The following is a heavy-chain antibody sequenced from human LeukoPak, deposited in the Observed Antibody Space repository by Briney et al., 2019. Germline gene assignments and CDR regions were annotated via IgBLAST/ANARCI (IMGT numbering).Heavy chain of an antibody. CDR3: ARDLYRTYYDFWSGPGFDY. CDR2: IYTSGST. D-gene: IGHD3-3*01. Sequence: SETLSLTCTVSGGSISSYYWSWIRQPPGKGLEWIGRIYTSGSTNYNPSLKSRVTMSVDTSKNQFSLKLSSVTAADTAVYYCARDLYRTYYDFWSGPGFDYWGQGTLVTVSS. CDR1: GGSISSYY. J-gene: IGHJ4*02. V-gene: IGHV4-4*07.